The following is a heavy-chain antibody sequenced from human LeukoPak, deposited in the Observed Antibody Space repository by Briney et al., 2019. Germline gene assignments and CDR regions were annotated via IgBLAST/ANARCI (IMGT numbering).Heavy chain of an antibody. CDR1: GGSLRSYY. J-gene: IGHJ5*02. CDR3: ARDPYDILTGRDHWFDP. CDR2: IYTSGSA. V-gene: IGHV4-4*07. D-gene: IGHD3-9*01. Sequence: PSETLSLSCTVSGGSLRSYYWSWIRQPAGKGLEWIGRIYTSGSANYNPSLKSRVTMSVDTSKNQFSLKLSSVTAADTAVYYCARDPYDILTGRDHWFDPWGQGTLVTVSS.